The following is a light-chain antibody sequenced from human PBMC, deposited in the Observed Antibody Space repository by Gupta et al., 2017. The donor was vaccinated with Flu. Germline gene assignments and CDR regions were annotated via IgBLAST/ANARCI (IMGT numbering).Light chain of an antibody. CDR3: QHDNSPPYT. V-gene: IGKV1-5*03. CDR1: QKINNW. CDR2: NAS. J-gene: IGKJ3*01. Sequence: PYTLSASVGDRVTITGRASQKINNWLTCDQQNPGKDTKVLIYNASTVENGVQSRCSGGGCGTELTLNISSRQPDDFANYYCQHDNSPPYTFGHGTKVDIK.